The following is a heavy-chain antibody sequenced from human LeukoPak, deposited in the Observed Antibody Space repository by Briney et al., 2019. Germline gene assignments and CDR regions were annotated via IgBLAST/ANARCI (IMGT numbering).Heavy chain of an antibody. Sequence: SETLSLTCTVSGGSISSHYWSWIRQSPGRGLEWIGFTFYIGSTNSNPSLKSRVTMSADPSKNQVSLRLISVTAADTAIYYCARHRDSLGFHNWFDPWGQGTLVSVSS. J-gene: IGHJ5*02. CDR1: GGSISSHY. CDR2: TFYIGST. V-gene: IGHV4-59*08. D-gene: IGHD3-16*01. CDR3: ARHRDSLGFHNWFDP.